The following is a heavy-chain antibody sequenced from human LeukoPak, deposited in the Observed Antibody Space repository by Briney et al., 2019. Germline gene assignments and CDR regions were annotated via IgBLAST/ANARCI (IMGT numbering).Heavy chain of an antibody. J-gene: IGHJ4*02. Sequence: YISGSTNYNPSLKSRVTMSVDTSKNQFSLRLSSVTAADTAVYYCARDRYYFDSNGPVYFDYWGQGTLVTVSS. V-gene: IGHV4-4*07. CDR3: ARDRYYFDSNGPVYFDY. CDR2: YISGST. D-gene: IGHD3-22*01.